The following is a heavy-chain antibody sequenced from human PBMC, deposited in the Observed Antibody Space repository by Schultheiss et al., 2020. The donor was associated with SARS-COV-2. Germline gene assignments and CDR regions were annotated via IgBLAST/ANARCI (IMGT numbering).Heavy chain of an antibody. CDR2: ISYDGSNK. D-gene: IGHD3-9*01. Sequence: GGSLRLSCAASGFTFSSYSMNWVRQAPGKGLEWVAVISYDGSNKYYADSVKGRFTISRDNSKNTLYLQMNSLKTEDTAVYYCTTDDYDILTGYYDRNYWGQGTLVTVSS. J-gene: IGHJ4*02. V-gene: IGHV3-30*12. CDR1: GFTFSSYS. CDR3: TTDDYDILTGYYDRNY.